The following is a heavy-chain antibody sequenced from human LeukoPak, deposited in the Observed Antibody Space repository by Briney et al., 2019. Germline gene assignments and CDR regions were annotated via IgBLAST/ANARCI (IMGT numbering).Heavy chain of an antibody. J-gene: IGHJ4*02. CDR2: IWNDGSQK. CDR1: GFTFITYG. CDR3: ARWGSGGLTLDY. V-gene: IGHV3-33*01. Sequence: GGSLRLSCAASGFTFITYGMHWVRQAPGKGLEWVAVIWNDGSQKYYADSVKGRFTISKDNSRNTLNLQMDSLRAEDTAVYYCARWGSGGLTLDYWGQGTLVTVSS. D-gene: IGHD3-10*01.